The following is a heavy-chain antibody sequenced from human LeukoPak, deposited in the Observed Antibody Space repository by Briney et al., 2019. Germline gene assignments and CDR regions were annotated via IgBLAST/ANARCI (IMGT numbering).Heavy chain of an antibody. CDR3: ARDDGGRHTSSLDY. Sequence: GGSLRLSCAASGFTFSTYEMHWVRQAPGKGLEWVSYMSSTGDIIYYADSVKGRFTISRDNAKNSLYLQMDSLRAEDTAVYYCARDDGGRHTSSLDYWGQGTLVAVSS. CDR2: MSSTGDII. D-gene: IGHD6-6*01. V-gene: IGHV3-48*03. J-gene: IGHJ4*02. CDR1: GFTFSTYE.